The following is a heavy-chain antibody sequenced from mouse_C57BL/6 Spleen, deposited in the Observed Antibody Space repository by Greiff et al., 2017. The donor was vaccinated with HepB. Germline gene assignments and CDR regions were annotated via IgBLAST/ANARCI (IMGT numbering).Heavy chain of an antibody. CDR3: ARGVITTVGLDY. CDR2: ISYSGST. J-gene: IGHJ2*01. V-gene: IGHV3-1*01. CDR1: GYSITSGYD. D-gene: IGHD1-1*01. Sequence: EVQLVESGPGMVKPSQSLSLTCTVTGYSITSGYDWHWIRHFPGNKLEWMGYISYSGSTNYNPSLKSRISITHDTSKNHFFLKLNSVTTEDTATYYCARGVITTVGLDYWGQGTTLTVSS.